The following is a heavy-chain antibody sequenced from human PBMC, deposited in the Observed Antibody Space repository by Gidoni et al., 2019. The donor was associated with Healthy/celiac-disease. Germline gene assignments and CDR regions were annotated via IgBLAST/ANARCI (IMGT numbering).Heavy chain of an antibody. CDR1: GFTFSSYA. J-gene: IGHJ4*02. CDR2: ISGSGGST. CDR3: AKGAAMVESKFDY. D-gene: IGHD5-18*01. V-gene: IGHV3-23*01. Sequence: EVPLLESGGGLVHPGGSLRLSCAASGFTFSSYAMSWVRQAPGKGLEWVSAISGSGGSTYYADSVKGRFTISRDNSKNTLYLQMNSLRAEDTAVYDCAKGAAMVESKFDYWGQGTLVTVSS.